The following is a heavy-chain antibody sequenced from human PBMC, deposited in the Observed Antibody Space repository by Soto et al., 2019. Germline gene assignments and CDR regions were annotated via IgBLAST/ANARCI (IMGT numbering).Heavy chain of an antibody. J-gene: IGHJ4*02. V-gene: IGHV4-59*12. D-gene: IGHD6-13*01. CDR2: IYHSGST. CDR1: GYSFSTYY. Sequence: PSETLSLTCTVSGYSFSTYYWSWIRQPPGKGLEWIGEIYHSGSTNYNPSLKSRVTISVDKSKNQFSLKLSSVTAADTAVYYCARAAMGGSSWPFDYWGQGTLVNVSS. CDR3: ARAAMGGSSWPFDY.